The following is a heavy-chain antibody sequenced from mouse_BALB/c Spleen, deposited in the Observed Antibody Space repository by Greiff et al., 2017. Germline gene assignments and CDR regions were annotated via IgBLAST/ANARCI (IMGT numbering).Heavy chain of an antibody. J-gene: IGHJ3*01. CDR1: GYAFTNYL. Sequence: QVHVKQSGAELVRPGTSVKVSCKASGYAFTNYLIEWVKQRPGQGLEWIGVINPGSGGTNYNEKFKGKATLTADKSSSTAYMQLSSLTSDDSAVYFCARGKLGRRGAYWGQGTLVTVSA. D-gene: IGHD3-1*01. CDR3: ARGKLGRRGAY. CDR2: INPGSGGT. V-gene: IGHV1-54*01.